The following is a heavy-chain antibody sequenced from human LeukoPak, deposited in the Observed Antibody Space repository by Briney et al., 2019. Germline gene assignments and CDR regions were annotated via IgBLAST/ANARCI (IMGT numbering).Heavy chain of an antibody. CDR3: AKGLYSSGWYDLDY. CDR1: GFTFSSYA. V-gene: IGHV3-23*01. Sequence: GGSLRLSCAASGFTFSSYAMSWVRQAPGKGLEWVSAISGSGGSTYYADSVKGRFTISRDNSKNTLYPQMNSLRAEDTAVYYCAKGLYSSGWYDLDYWGQGTLVTVSS. J-gene: IGHJ4*02. CDR2: ISGSGGST. D-gene: IGHD6-19*01.